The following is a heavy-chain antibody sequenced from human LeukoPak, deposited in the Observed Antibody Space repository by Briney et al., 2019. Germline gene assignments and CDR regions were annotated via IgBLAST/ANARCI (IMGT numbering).Heavy chain of an antibody. CDR3: AKDKGAYGSGIPPTDY. CDR2: ISGSGGST. J-gene: IGHJ4*02. CDR1: GFTFSSYA. D-gene: IGHD3-10*01. V-gene: IGHV3-23*01. Sequence: GGSLRLSCAASGFTFSSYAMSWVRQAPGKGLEWVSAISGSGGSTYYADSVKGRFTISRDNSKNTLYLQMNSLRAEDTAVYYCAKDKGAYGSGIPPTDYWGQGTLVTVSS.